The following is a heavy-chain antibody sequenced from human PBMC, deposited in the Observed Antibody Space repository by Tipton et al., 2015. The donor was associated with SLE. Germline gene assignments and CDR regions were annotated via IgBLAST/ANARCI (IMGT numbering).Heavy chain of an antibody. CDR2: IYHNGIT. CDR1: GGSISTGGYS. D-gene: IGHD2-8*01. CDR3: ARLRIVYGFHGLDY. V-gene: IGHV4-30-2*01. Sequence: TLSLTCAVSGGSISTGGYSWSWIRPPPGKGLEWIGYIYHNGITYYNPSLESRVTISLDRSKNQFSLNLSSVTAADTAVYYCARLRIVYGFHGLDYWGQGALVTVSS. J-gene: IGHJ4*02.